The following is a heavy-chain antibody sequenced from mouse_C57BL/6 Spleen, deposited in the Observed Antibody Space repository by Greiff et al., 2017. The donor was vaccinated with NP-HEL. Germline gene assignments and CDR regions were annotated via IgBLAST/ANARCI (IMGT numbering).Heavy chain of an antibody. Sequence: VKLQESGPGLVKPSQSLSLTCSVTGYSITSGYYWNWIRQFPGNKLEWMGYISYDGSNNYNPSLKNRISITRDTSQNQFFLTLNAVTTEDTATYYGAIVTTVVGGYAMDYWGQGTSVTVSS. CDR2: ISYDGSN. CDR3: AIVTTVVGGYAMDY. D-gene: IGHD1-1*01. J-gene: IGHJ4*01. CDR1: GYSITSGYY. V-gene: IGHV3-6*01.